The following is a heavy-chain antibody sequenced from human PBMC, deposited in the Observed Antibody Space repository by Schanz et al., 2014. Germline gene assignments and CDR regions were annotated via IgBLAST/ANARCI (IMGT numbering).Heavy chain of an antibody. CDR1: GYTFTSYG. Sequence: QVQLVQSGADVKKPGASVKVSCKASGYTFTSYGISWVRQAPGQGPEWMGWISDYNADTKYAQKVQGRVTMTTDTSTSTAYMELRSLRSDDTAVYYCAGATYSSSWYGGSEYFQHWGQGTLVTVSS. CDR2: ISDYNADT. J-gene: IGHJ1*01. V-gene: IGHV1-18*04. D-gene: IGHD6-13*01. CDR3: AGATYSSSWYGGSEYFQH.